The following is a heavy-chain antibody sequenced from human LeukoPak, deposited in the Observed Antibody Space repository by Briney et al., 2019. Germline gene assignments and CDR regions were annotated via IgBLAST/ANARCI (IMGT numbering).Heavy chain of an antibody. V-gene: IGHV3-23*01. CDR3: AKHKGAGSRYSYSMDV. CDR1: GFTFVTFA. Sequence: GGSLRLSCAASGFTFVTFAMGWVRQAPGKGLEWVSTISGSGGGTYYADSVKGRFTTSRDNSKNTLYLQMNSLRAEDTAVYYCAKHKGAGSRYSYSMDVWGKGATVTVSS. J-gene: IGHJ6*03. CDR2: ISGSGGGT. D-gene: IGHD6-13*01.